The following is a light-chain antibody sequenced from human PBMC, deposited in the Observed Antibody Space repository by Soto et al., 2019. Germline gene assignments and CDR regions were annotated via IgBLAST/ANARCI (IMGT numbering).Light chain of an antibody. Sequence: DIQMTQSHSTLSASVGDRVTLTFRASQSLNTRLAWYQQRPGKAPKLLICDASTLESGVPSRFSGGGSGTEFTLTINNLQPDDLATYICQQYKSYSTFGRGTKV. J-gene: IGKJ1*01. CDR2: DAS. CDR1: QSLNTR. V-gene: IGKV1-5*01. CDR3: QQYKSYST.